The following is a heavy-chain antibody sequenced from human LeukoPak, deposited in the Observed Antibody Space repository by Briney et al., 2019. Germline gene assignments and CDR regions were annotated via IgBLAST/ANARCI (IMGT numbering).Heavy chain of an antibody. D-gene: IGHD2/OR15-2a*01. J-gene: IGHJ4*02. V-gene: IGHV3-73*01. CDR1: GFTFSGSA. CDR3: TTTTDHDY. Sequence: PGGSLRLPCAASGFTFSGSAMHWVRQASGKGLEWVGRIRSKANSYATAYAASVKGRFTISRDDSKNTAYLQMNSLKTEDTAVYYCTTTTDHDYWGQGTLVTVSS. CDR2: IRSKANSYAT.